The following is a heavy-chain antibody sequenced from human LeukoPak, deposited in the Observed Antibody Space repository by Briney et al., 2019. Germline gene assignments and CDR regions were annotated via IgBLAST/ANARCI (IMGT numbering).Heavy chain of an antibody. D-gene: IGHD3-22*01. CDR2: VDPEDGET. CDR3: ASSITMIVVAWDAFDI. J-gene: IGHJ3*02. CDR1: GYTFTDYY. Sequence: ASVKVSCKVSGYTFTDYYMHWVQQAPGKGLEWMGLVDPEDGETIYAEKFQGRVTITADTSTDTAYMELRSLRSDDTAVYYCASSITMIVVAWDAFDIWGQGTMVTVSS. V-gene: IGHV1-69-2*01.